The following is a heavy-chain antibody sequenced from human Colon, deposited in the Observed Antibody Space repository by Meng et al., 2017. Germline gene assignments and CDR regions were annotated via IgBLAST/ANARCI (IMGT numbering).Heavy chain of an antibody. V-gene: IGHV4-30-4*01. CDR1: GGFINSADYY. Sequence: VQLQESGTGVVKHSQTLSLTCTISGGFINSADYYWNWIRQSPGKGLEWLGYIHSSGNTYYTPSLKSRLTMSLDTSKNQFSLRLTSVTAADTAVYYCARNPVIPDARTFDFWGQGALVTVSS. J-gene: IGHJ4*02. CDR2: IHSSGNT. D-gene: IGHD2-2*01. CDR3: ARNPVIPDARTFDF.